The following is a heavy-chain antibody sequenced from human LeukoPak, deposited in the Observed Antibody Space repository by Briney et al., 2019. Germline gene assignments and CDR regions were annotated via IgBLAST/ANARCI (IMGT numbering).Heavy chain of an antibody. CDR3: AKGYGGIYYFDY. D-gene: IGHD4-23*01. CDR1: GFTFSSYA. V-gene: IGHV3-23*01. J-gene: IGHJ4*02. Sequence: PGGSLRLPCAASGFTFSSYAMSWVRQAPGKGLEWVSAISGSDGTTYYADSVKGRFSISRDNSKNMLYLQMNSLRAEDTAVYYCAKGYGGIYYFDYWGQGTLVTVSS. CDR2: ISGSDGTT.